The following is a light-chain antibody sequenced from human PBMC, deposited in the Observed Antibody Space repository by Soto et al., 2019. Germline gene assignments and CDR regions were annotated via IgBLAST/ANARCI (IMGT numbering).Light chain of an antibody. CDR2: DVS. V-gene: IGLV2-14*01. CDR3: ASYTPSTTRYI. CDR1: SSDIGAYNY. Sequence: QSVLTQPASVSGSPGQSITISCTGTSSDIGAYNYVSWLQQHPGKAPKLMVYDVSDRPSGVSNRFSGSKSVNTASLTISGLQAEDVADYYCASYTPSTTRYIFGTGTKVTVL. J-gene: IGLJ1*01.